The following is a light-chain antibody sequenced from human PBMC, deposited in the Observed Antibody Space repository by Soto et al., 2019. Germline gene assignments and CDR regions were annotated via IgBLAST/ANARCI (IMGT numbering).Light chain of an antibody. CDR3: QQYGSLGT. CDR1: QSVSNNY. V-gene: IGKV3-20*01. J-gene: IGKJ1*01. Sequence: IVLTQSPGTLSLSPGERATLSCWPSQSVSNNYLAWYQQKPGQAPRLLIYGASNRATGIPDRFSGSGSGTDFTLTISRLEPEDFAVYYCQQYGSLGTFGQGTKVDIK. CDR2: GAS.